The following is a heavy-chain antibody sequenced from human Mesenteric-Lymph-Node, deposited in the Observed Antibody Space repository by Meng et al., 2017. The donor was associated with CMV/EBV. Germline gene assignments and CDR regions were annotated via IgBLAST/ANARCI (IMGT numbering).Heavy chain of an antibody. V-gene: IGHV4-34*01. J-gene: IGHJ6*02. CDR3: ARGFVDV. CDR2: INHSGST. Sequence: SETLSLTCTVSGGSISTYYWSWIRQPPGKGLEWIGEINHSGSTNYNPSLKSRVAISVDTSKNQFSLKLSSVTAADTAVYYCARGFVDVWGQGTTVTVSS. CDR1: GGSISTYY.